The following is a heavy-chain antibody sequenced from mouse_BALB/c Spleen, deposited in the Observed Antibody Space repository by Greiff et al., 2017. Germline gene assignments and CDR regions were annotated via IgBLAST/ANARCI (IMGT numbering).Heavy chain of an antibody. J-gene: IGHJ1*01. CDR2: ILPGSGST. CDR3: ARWAYYGSSYWYFDV. V-gene: IGHV1-9*01. Sequence: VQLQQSGAELMKPGASVKISCKATGYTFSSYWIELVKQRPGHGLEWIGEILPGSGSTNYNEKFKGKATFTADTSSNTAYMQLSSLTSEDSAVYYCARWAYYGSSYWYFDVWGAGTTVTVSS. CDR1: GYTFSSYW. D-gene: IGHD1-1*01.